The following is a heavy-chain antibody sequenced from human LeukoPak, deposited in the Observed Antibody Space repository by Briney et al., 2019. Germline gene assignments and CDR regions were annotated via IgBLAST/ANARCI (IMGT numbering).Heavy chain of an antibody. CDR2: IYNSGTT. J-gene: IGHJ4*02. CDR1: GGSISSYY. CDR3: ARDRYYDSGSYYN. D-gene: IGHD3-10*01. V-gene: IGHV4-59*01. Sequence: SETLSLTCTVSGGSISSYYWSWIRQSPGKGLEYIGYIYNSGTTNYNPSLKSRVTISVDTSKNQFSLKLSSVTAADTAVYYCARDRYYDSGSYYNWGQGTLVTVSS.